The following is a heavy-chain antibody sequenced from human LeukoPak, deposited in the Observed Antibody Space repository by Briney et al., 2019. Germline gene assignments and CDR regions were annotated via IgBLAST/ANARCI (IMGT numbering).Heavy chain of an antibody. CDR1: GYTFTSYY. Sequence: ASVKVSCKASGYTFTSYYMHWVRQAPGQGPEWMGIISPSGGSTSYAQKFQGRVTMTRDTSTSTVYMELTSLRSEDTAVYYCARGQNWNHDYWGQGTLVTVSS. J-gene: IGHJ4*02. CDR3: ARGQNWNHDY. V-gene: IGHV1-46*01. D-gene: IGHD1-14*01. CDR2: ISPSGGST.